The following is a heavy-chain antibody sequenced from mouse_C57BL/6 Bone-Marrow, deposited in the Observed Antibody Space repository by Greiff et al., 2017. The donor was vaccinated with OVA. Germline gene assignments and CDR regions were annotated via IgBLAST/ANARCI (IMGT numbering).Heavy chain of an antibody. D-gene: IGHD1-1*01. V-gene: IGHV5-9*01. CDR1: GFTFSSYT. Sequence: EVHRVESGGGLVKPGGSLKLSCAASGFTFSSYTMSWVRQTPEKRLEWVATISGGGGNTYYPDSVKGRFTISRDNAKNTLYLQMSSLRSEDTALYYCARQGRYYYGSYAMDYWGQGTSVTVSS. J-gene: IGHJ4*01. CDR2: ISGGGGNT. CDR3: ARQGRYYYGSYAMDY.